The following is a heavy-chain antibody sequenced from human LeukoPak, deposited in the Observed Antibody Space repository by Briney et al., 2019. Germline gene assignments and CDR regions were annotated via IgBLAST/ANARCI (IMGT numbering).Heavy chain of an antibody. D-gene: IGHD6-19*01. CDR1: GGSISSYY. Sequence: SETLSLTCTVSGGSISSYYWSWIRQPAGKGLEWIGYIYYSGTTNYNPSLKSRVTISVDTSKNQFSLKLSSVTAADTAVYYCARVVPKAVAGTGAFDIWGQGTMVTVSS. CDR2: IYYSGTT. J-gene: IGHJ3*02. CDR3: ARVVPKAVAGTGAFDI. V-gene: IGHV4-59*12.